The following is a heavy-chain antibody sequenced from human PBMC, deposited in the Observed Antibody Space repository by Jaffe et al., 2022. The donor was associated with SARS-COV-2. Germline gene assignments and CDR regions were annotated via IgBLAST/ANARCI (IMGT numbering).Heavy chain of an antibody. CDR1: GFNFSDFY. D-gene: IGHD3-22*01. Sequence: QVQLVESGGGLVKPGGSLRLSCAASGFNFSDFYMSWIRQAPGKGLEWVSYISSSGSTIYYADSVKGRFTISRDNAKNSLSLQMNSLRAEDTAVYYCARDAVWYYYDSSGLDYWGQGTTVTVSS. J-gene: IGHJ4*02. V-gene: IGHV3-11*01. CDR2: ISSSGSTI. CDR3: ARDAVWYYYDSSGLDY.